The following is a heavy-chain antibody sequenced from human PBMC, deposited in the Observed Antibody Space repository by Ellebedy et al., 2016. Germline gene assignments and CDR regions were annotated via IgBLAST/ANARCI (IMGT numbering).Heavy chain of an antibody. D-gene: IGHD2-21*01. Sequence: GGSLRLSXAASGFTFKTYAMSWVRQAPGEGLEWFSTLSGSGPKTYYADSVQGRFTISRDNSKSTLYLQMNSLRAEDTAVYYCAKHETDGDYYLDLWGRGILVTVSS. CDR1: GFTFKTYA. CDR3: AKHETDGDYYLDL. CDR2: LSGSGPKT. V-gene: IGHV3-23*01. J-gene: IGHJ2*01.